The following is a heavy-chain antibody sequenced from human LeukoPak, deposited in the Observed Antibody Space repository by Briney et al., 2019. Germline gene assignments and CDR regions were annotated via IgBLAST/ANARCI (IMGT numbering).Heavy chain of an antibody. D-gene: IGHD5-24*01. CDR2: INHSGST. CDR3: AGIRDGYNMVDY. Sequence: SETLSLTRALYGGSFSGYYWSWTRQPRGKGLEWIVEINHSGSTNYNPSLKRRVTISVDTSKDQFSLKLSSVTAADTAVYYCAGIRDGYNMVDYWGQGTLVTVSS. J-gene: IGHJ4*02. V-gene: IGHV4-34*01. CDR1: GGSFSGYY.